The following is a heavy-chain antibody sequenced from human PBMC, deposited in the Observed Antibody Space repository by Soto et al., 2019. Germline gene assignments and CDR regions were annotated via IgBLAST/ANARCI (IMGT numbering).Heavy chain of an antibody. Sequence: ASVKVSCKASGYSFKDHYMHWVRQAPGRGLEWVGIINPSGEHTNYAQQFRGRVAMTRDTSTSTAYMELRSLRAEDTAVYFCARISCKGGSCYFDFDHWGLGTLVTVST. J-gene: IGHJ4*02. CDR2: INPSGEHT. CDR3: ARISCKGGSCYFDFDH. V-gene: IGHV1-46*02. CDR1: GYSFKDHY. D-gene: IGHD2-15*01.